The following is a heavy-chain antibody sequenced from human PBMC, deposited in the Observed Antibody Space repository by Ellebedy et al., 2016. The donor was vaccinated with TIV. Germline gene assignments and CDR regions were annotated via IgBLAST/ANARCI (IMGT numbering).Heavy chain of an antibody. D-gene: IGHD1-26*01. Sequence: PGGSLRLSCAASGFTFSSYAMNWVRQAPGKGLEWVSYIDGRGCFINYADSVKGRFTISRDNARNSLYMQMNSLRAEDTAVYYCARVSSGSYKTDFDYWGQGILVTVSS. J-gene: IGHJ4*02. CDR3: ARVSSGSYKTDFDY. CDR1: GFTFSSYA. V-gene: IGHV3-21*01. CDR2: IDGRGCFI.